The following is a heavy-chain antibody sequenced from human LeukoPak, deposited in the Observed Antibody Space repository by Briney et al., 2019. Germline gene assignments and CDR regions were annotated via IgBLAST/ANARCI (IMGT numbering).Heavy chain of an antibody. D-gene: IGHD2-15*01. CDR3: ARGYCSGGSCGASEYFQH. CDR1: GGSFSGYY. Sequence: SETLSLTCAVYGGSFSGYYWSWIRQPPGEGLEWIGEINHSGSTNYNPSLKSRVTISVDTSKNQFSLKLSSVTAADTAVYYCARGYCSGGSCGASEYFQHWGQGTLVTVSS. V-gene: IGHV4-34*01. J-gene: IGHJ1*01. CDR2: INHSGST.